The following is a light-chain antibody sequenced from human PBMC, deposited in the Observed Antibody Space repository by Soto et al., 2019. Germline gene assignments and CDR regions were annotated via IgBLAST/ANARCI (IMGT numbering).Light chain of an antibody. V-gene: IGKV4-1*01. CDR1: QSVLYSSNNKNY. CDR3: QQYGGSPIT. CDR2: WAS. J-gene: IGKJ5*01. Sequence: DIVMTQSPAYLSVSLCERATINCKCSQSVLYSSNNKNYLAWYQQKPGQPPKALIYWASTRESGVPDRFIGSGSGTDFTLTITRLEPEDFAVYYCQQYGGSPITFCLGTRLEI.